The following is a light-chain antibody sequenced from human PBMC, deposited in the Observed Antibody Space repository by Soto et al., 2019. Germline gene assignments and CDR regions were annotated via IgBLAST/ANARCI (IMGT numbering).Light chain of an antibody. V-gene: IGKV1-39*01. CDR2: GSS. Sequence: DIQMTQSPPSLSASVGDRVTITCRASQTISDYLHWYQQKPGKAPTLLIYGSSSLQTGVPPRFRGSGSGTEFTLTISSLQPEDFGTYYCQQTYDSLVSFGGGTKVDIK. CDR1: QTISDY. CDR3: QQTYDSLVS. J-gene: IGKJ4*01.